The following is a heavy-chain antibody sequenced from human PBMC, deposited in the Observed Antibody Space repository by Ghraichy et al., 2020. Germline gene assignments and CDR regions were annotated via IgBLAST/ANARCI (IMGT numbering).Heavy chain of an antibody. V-gene: IGHV4-34*01. CDR2: INHSGST. J-gene: IGHJ4*02. CDR3: ARGPSQWLVRGYFDY. Sequence: SETLSLTCAVYGGSFSGYYWSWIRQPPGKGLEWIGEINHSGSTNYNPSLKSRVTISVDTSKNQFSLKLSSVTAAATAVYYCARGPSQWLVRGYFDYWGQGTLVTVSS. D-gene: IGHD6-19*01. CDR1: GGSFSGYY.